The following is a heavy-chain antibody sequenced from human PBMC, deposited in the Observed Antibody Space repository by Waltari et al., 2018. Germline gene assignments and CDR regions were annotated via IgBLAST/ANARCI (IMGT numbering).Heavy chain of an antibody. J-gene: IGHJ4*02. CDR2: IKQDGSEE. CDR1: GISFSSFW. V-gene: IGHV3-7*01. CDR3: ARERRGQSGWYYFDF. D-gene: IGHD6-19*01. Sequence: EVQLVESGGGLVQPGGSVRLSWAASGISFSSFWMTWVRQAPGKGLEWVANIKQDGSEEYYVDSVKGRFTISKDNAKNSLYLQMNSLRAEDTAVYFCARERRGQSGWYYFDFWGQGSLVTVSS.